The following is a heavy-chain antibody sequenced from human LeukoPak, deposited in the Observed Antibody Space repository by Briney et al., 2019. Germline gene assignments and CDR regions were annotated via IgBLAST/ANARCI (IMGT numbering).Heavy chain of an antibody. J-gene: IGHJ4*02. V-gene: IGHV5-51*01. CDR1: GYSFTSYW. CDR3: ARSITSTQWLVDY. D-gene: IGHD6-19*01. Sequence: GESLKISCKGSGYSFTSYWIGWVRQMPGKGLEWMGIIYPGDSDTRYSPSFQGQVTISADKSISTAYLQWSSLKASDTAMHYCARSITSTQWLVDYWGQGTLVTVSS. CDR2: IYPGDSDT.